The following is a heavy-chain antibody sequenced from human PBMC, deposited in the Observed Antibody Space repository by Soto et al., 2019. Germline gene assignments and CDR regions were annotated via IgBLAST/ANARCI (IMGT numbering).Heavy chain of an antibody. CDR3: ARGNLAGPTNYYYYYGMDV. J-gene: IGHJ6*02. D-gene: IGHD6-19*01. CDR2: ISYDGSNK. CDR1: GFTFSSYA. V-gene: IGHV3-30-3*01. Sequence: GGSLRLSCAASGFTFSSYAMHWVRQAPGKGLEWVAVISYDGSNKYYADSVKGRFTISRDNSKNTLYLQMNSLRAEDTAVYYCARGNLAGPTNYYYYYGMDVWGQGTTVTVSS.